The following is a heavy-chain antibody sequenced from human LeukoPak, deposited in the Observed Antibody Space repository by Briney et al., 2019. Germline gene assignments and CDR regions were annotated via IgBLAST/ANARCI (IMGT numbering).Heavy chain of an antibody. CDR1: GYTFTSYD. CDR3: ARNLAATGDFDY. J-gene: IGHJ4*02. D-gene: IGHD5-12*01. CDR2: MNPNRGDT. Sequence: ASVKVSCKASGYTFTSYDINWVRQATGQGLEWMGWMNPNRGDTGYAQKFQGRVSMTRETSISTAYMELSSLKSEDTAVYYCARNLAATGDFDYWGQGTLVAVSS. V-gene: IGHV1-8*01.